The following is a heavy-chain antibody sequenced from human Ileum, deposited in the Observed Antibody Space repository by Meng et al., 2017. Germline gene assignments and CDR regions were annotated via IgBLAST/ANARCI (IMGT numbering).Heavy chain of an antibody. CDR2: INHSATT. V-gene: IGHV4-34*01. Sequence: QVQLQQWGGGLLRPSGILSLTCGVDGGSFSAYYWTWIRQPPGKGLEWIGEINHSATTYYSPSLMGRVSVSVDTSKNQFSLKLTSVTAADTAVYYCARSERSVYWYFDLWGRGTLVTVSS. D-gene: IGHD1-26*01. CDR3: ARSERSVYWYFDL. CDR1: GGSFSAYY. J-gene: IGHJ2*01.